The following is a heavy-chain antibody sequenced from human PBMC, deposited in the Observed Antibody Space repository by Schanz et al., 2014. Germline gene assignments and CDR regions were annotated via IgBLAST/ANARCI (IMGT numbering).Heavy chain of an antibody. D-gene: IGHD4-17*01. CDR1: GGTFNSYT. CDR3: ARGYGDSPTDF. J-gene: IGHJ4*02. CDR2: IIPILGIA. Sequence: QVHLVQSGAEVKKPGSSMKVSCKASGGTFNSYTINWVRQAPGQGLEWMGRIIPILGIANYAQNFQGRVTITADKSTSTAYMELSSLRSEDTAVYYCARGYGDSPTDFWGQGTLVNVSS. V-gene: IGHV1-69*02.